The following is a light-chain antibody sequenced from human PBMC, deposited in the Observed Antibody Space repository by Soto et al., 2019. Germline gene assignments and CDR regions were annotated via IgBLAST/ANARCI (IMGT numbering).Light chain of an antibody. V-gene: IGKV3-15*01. CDR1: HSVNSH. CDR2: GAS. J-gene: IGKJ5*01. Sequence: MMMTQSPATLSVSPVERVTLSCRTSHSVNSHVAWYQQKPGQAPRLLLYGASTRATGIPVRFSGSGFGTEFTLTISSLQSEDFAVYYCQQYNNWPPITFGQGTRLEI. CDR3: QQYNNWPPIT.